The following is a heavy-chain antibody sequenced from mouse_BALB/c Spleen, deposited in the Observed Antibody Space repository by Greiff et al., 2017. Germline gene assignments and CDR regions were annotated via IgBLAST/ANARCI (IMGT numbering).Heavy chain of an antibody. CDR3: ATYYGSSYWYFDV. D-gene: IGHD1-1*01. CDR2: IWGDGST. CDR1: GFSLTGYG. Sequence: VKLQESGPGLVAPSQSLSITCTVSGFSLTGYGVNWVRQPPGKGLEWLGMIWGDGSTDYNSALKSRLSISKDNSKSQVFLKMNSLQTDDTARYYCATYYGSSYWYFDVWGAGTTVTVSS. V-gene: IGHV2-6-7*01. J-gene: IGHJ1*01.